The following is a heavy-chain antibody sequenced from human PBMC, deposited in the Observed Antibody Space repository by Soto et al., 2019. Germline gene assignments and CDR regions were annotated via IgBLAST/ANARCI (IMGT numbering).Heavy chain of an antibody. V-gene: IGHV5-51*01. J-gene: IGHJ4*02. CDR2: IYPGDSDT. CDR1: GYSFTSYW. Sequence: GESLKISCKGSGYSFTSYWIGWVRQMPGKGLEWMGIIYPGDSDTRYSPSFQGQATISADKSISTVYLQRSSLKASDTAMYYCARIGRYCSADNCHYFDYWGQGTLVNVSS. D-gene: IGHD2-15*01. CDR3: ARIGRYCSADNCHYFDY.